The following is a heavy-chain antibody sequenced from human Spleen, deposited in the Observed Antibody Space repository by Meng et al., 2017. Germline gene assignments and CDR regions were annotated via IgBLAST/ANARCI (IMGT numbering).Heavy chain of an antibody. Sequence: VQLVESGGGVVQPGRSLRLSCAASGFIFRNYAMHWVRQAPGQGLVWVSRINPDGSSTSYADSVKGRFTISRDNAKNTLYLQMTSLRAEDTAVYYCSKDYTGSDDYWGQGTLVTVSS. D-gene: IGHD5-12*01. J-gene: IGHJ4*02. CDR2: INPDGSST. V-gene: IGHV3-74*01. CDR1: GFIFRNYA. CDR3: SKDYTGSDDY.